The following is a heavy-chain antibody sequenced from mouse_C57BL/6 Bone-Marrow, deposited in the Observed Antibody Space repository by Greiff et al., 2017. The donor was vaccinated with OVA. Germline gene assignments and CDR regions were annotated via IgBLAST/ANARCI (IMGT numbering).Heavy chain of an antibody. D-gene: IGHD4-1*01. CDR3: ALTGQFAY. V-gene: IGHV1-81*01. CDR2: IYPRSGNT. J-gene: IGHJ3*01. Sequence: VQLQQSGAELARPGASVKLSCKASGYTFTSYGISWVKQRTGQGLEWIGEIYPRSGNTYYNEKFKGKATLTADKSSSTAYMELRSLTSEDSAVYFWALTGQFAYWGKGTLVTVSA. CDR1: GYTFTSYG.